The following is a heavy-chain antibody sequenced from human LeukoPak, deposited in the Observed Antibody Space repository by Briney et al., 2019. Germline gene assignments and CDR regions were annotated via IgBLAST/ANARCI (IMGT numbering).Heavy chain of an antibody. CDR1: GFTVSSNY. J-gene: IGHJ4*02. V-gene: IGHV3-15*01. D-gene: IGHD5-12*01. Sequence: GGSLRLSCAASGFTVSSNYMSWVRQAPGKGLEWVGRIKTKSYGGTTDYAAPIKGRFIISGDDSKNTLFLQMNSLKTEDTAVYYCATGGYDFSYWGQGTLVTVSS. CDR3: ATGGYDFSY. CDR2: IKTKSYGGTT.